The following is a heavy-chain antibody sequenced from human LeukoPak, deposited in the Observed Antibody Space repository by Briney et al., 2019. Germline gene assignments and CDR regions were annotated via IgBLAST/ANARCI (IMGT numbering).Heavy chain of an antibody. V-gene: IGHV1-2*02. D-gene: IGHD5-12*01. CDR2: INPKSGGT. Sequence: ASVKVSCKASGYTFTGCYMHWERQAPGQGPEWMGWINPKSGGTNYAQKFQGRVTMTRETSISTAYMELNRLRSDDTAMYYCASIYCASGSCYDRGGDFWGQGTQVTVSS. J-gene: IGHJ4*02. CDR3: ASIYCASGSCYDRGGDF. CDR1: GYTFTGCY.